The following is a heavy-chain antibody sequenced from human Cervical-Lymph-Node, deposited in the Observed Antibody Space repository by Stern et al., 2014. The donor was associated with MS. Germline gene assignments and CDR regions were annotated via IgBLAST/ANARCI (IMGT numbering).Heavy chain of an antibody. J-gene: IGHJ4*02. CDR2: INPKDGGT. Sequence: QLVQSGTEVKKPGASVKVSCKASGYTFAGYYMHWVRQAPGQGLEWMGWINPKDGGTNFAQKFQGRVTLTRDRSINTAFMELSRLRSGDTAVYYCARDCLMGFWSGCLDYWGQGALVTVSS. D-gene: IGHD3-3*01. CDR1: GYTFAGYY. V-gene: IGHV1-2*02. CDR3: ARDCLMGFWSGCLDY.